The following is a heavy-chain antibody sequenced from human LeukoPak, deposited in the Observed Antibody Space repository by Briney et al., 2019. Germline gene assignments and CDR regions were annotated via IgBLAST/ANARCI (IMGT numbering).Heavy chain of an antibody. CDR1: GYTFTSYA. Sequence: ASVKVSCKASGYTFTSYAMHWVRQAPGQRLEWMGWINAGNGNTKYSQKFQGRVTITRDTSASTAYMELSSLRSEDTAVYYCASSGWYVNWYNYWGQGTLVTVSS. CDR3: ASSGWYVNWYNY. CDR2: INAGNGNT. D-gene: IGHD6-19*01. J-gene: IGHJ4*02. V-gene: IGHV1-3*01.